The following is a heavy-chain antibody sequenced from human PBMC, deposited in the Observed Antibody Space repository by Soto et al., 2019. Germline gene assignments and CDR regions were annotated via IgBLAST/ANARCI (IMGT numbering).Heavy chain of an antibody. J-gene: IGHJ6*02. V-gene: IGHV3-23*01. CDR2: ISGSGGDT. CDR3: ASTIFGVVYGMDV. D-gene: IGHD3-3*01. Sequence: GGSLRLSCAASGFTFSSFATSWVRQAPGKGLEWVSTISGSGGDTYYADSLKGRFTVSRDNSKNTLFLQMNTLRAEDTAVYYCASTIFGVVYGMDVWGQGTTVTVSS. CDR1: GFTFSSFA.